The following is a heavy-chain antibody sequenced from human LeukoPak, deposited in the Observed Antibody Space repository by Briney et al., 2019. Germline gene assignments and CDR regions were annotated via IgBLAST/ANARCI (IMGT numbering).Heavy chain of an antibody. D-gene: IGHD3-22*01. CDR1: GFTFSIYA. CDR2: ISSNGGST. J-gene: IGHJ4*02. V-gene: IGHV3-64D*09. CDR3: ASSDDSSYRPWY. Sequence: GGSLRLSCSASGFTFSIYAMHWVRQGPGKGLECVSAISSNGGSTYYADSVKGRFTISRDNSKNTLYLQMSSLRPEDTAVYYCASSDDSSYRPWYWGQGTLVTVSS.